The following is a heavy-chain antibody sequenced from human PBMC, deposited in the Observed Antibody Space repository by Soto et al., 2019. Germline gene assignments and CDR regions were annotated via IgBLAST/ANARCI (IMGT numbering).Heavy chain of an antibody. CDR2: TSANNDNT. V-gene: IGHV1-18*04. Sequence: QVQLVQSGSEVKEPGASVKVSCKASGYTFSRYGISWVRQAAGQGLEWMAWTSANNDNTNYAEKLQGRVTLTTDTSTGTAYMELRSLRSDDTAVYYCARDERGTCTGTNCYYFDYWGQGTLVTVSS. D-gene: IGHD2-2*01. CDR3: ARDERGTCTGTNCYYFDY. CDR1: GYTFSRYG. J-gene: IGHJ4*02.